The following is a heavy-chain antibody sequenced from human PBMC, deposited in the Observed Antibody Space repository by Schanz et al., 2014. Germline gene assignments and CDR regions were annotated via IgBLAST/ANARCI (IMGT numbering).Heavy chain of an antibody. J-gene: IGHJ4*02. V-gene: IGHV3-23*04. CDR1: GFNFSDYA. CDR2: ISGGGDTT. Sequence: EVQLVESGGGLVPPGGSLRLSCAASGFNFSDYAMCWVRQAPGKGLEWVSAISGGGDTTYYADSVKGRFTISEDNSKSTLDLQMNIRRAENAGLYCCTRGGSGSHYRLDYWGQGTLVTVSS. CDR3: TRGGSGSHYRLDY. D-gene: IGHD1-26*01.